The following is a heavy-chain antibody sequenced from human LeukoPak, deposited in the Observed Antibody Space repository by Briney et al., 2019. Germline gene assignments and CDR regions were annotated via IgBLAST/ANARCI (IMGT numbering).Heavy chain of an antibody. Sequence: PSETLSLTCTVSGGSISSSSYYWGWIRQPPEKGLEWIGTIYYSGSTYYNPSLKSRVTISVETSKNQFSLKLSSVTAADTAVYYCTRNSGIIFGFRYSDLWGRGTLVTVSS. J-gene: IGHJ2*01. CDR3: TRNSGIIFGFRYSDL. CDR2: IYYSGST. CDR1: GGSISSSSYY. V-gene: IGHV4-39*07. D-gene: IGHD3/OR15-3a*01.